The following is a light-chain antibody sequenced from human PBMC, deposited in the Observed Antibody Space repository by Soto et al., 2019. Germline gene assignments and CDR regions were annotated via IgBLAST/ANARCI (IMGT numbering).Light chain of an antibody. CDR1: QNVLYSSNNKNY. CDR3: QQYYSTPLT. Sequence: DIVMTHSPDSLAVSLGERATINCKSSQNVLYSSNNKNYLAWYQQKPGQPPKLLIYWASTRESGVPDRFSGSGSGTDFTLTISSLQAEDVAVYYCQQYYSTPLTFGGGTKVDIK. CDR2: WAS. J-gene: IGKJ4*01. V-gene: IGKV4-1*01.